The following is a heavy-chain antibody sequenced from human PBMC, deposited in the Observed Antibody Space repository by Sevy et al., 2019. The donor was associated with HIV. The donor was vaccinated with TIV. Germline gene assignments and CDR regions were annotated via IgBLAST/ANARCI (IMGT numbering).Heavy chain of an antibody. CDR1: GFTFSSYG. CDR2: IWYDGSNK. J-gene: IGHJ6*02. CDR3: ARDPVYYGSGSYVDNYYGMDV. D-gene: IGHD3-10*01. V-gene: IGHV3-33*01. Sequence: GGSLRLSCAASGFTFSSYGMHWVRQAPGKGLERVAVIWYDGSNKYYADSVKGRFTISRDNSKNTLYLQMNSLRAEDTAVYYCARDPVYYGSGSYVDNYYGMDVWGQGTTVTVSS.